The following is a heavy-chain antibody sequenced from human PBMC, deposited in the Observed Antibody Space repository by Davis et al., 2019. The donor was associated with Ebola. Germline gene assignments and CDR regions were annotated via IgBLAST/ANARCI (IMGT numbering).Heavy chain of an antibody. Sequence: PGGSLRLSCATSGFNFSSYSMNWLRQAPGKGLEWLSYISGFSSRTYYADSVKGRFTTSRDNAKNSVYLQINNLRAEDTAVYYCARDGEALDSSGAYEVPFDNWGQGTLVTGSA. D-gene: IGHD2-15*01. CDR3: ARDGEALDSSGAYEVPFDN. CDR2: ISGFSSRT. V-gene: IGHV3-48*04. CDR1: GFNFSSYS. J-gene: IGHJ4*02.